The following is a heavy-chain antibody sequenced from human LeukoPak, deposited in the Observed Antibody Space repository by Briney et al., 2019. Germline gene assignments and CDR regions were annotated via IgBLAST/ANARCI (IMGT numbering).Heavy chain of an antibody. CDR3: AKDSYDYGDFYDAFDI. CDR2: IRYDGSNK. D-gene: IGHD4-17*01. Sequence: GGSLRLSCAASGFTFSSYGMHWVRQAPGKGLEWVAFIRYDGSNKYYADSVKGRFTISRDNSKSTLYLQMNSLRAEDTAVYYCAKDSYDYGDFYDAFDIWGQGTMVTVSS. J-gene: IGHJ3*02. V-gene: IGHV3-30*02. CDR1: GFTFSSYG.